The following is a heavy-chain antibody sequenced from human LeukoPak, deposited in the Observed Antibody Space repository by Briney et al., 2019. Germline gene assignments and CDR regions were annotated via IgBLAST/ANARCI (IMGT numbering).Heavy chain of an antibody. CDR1: GFTFSSYA. J-gene: IGHJ4*02. CDR2: ISGNGGST. V-gene: IGHV3-23*01. Sequence: PGGSLRLSCAASGFTFSSYAMSWVRQAPGKGLEWVSAISGNGGSTYYADSVKGRFTISRDNAKNSLYLQMNSLRAEDTAFYYCARGGDSSGSHWDYWGQGTLVTVSS. CDR3: ARGGDSSGSHWDY. D-gene: IGHD3-22*01.